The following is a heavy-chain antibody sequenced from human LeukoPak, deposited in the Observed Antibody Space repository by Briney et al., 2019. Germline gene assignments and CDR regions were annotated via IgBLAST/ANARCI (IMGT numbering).Heavy chain of an antibody. V-gene: IGHV4-34*01. CDR2: INHSGSA. D-gene: IGHD2-15*01. CDR1: GGSFSGYY. Sequence: SETLSLTCAVYGGSFSGYYWSWIRQPPGKGLEWIGEINHSGSANYNPSLKSRVTISVDTSKNQFSLKLSSVTAADTAVYYCARGFGLSPLFRYSYYFDYWGQGTLVTVSS. CDR3: ARGFGLSPLFRYSYYFDY. J-gene: IGHJ4*02.